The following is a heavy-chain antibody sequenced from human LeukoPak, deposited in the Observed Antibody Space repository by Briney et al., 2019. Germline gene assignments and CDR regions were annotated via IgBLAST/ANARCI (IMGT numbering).Heavy chain of an antibody. J-gene: IGHJ4*02. D-gene: IGHD3-22*01. Sequence: GASVKVSCKASGYTLTDYYMHWVRQAPGQGLEWMGRINPNSGGTNYAQKFQGRVTMTRDTSISTVYMELSRLRSEDTAVYYCARDLEGSGGYHHWDYWGQGTLVTVSS. CDR3: ARDLEGSGGYHHWDY. V-gene: IGHV1-2*06. CDR1: GYTLTDYY. CDR2: INPNSGGT.